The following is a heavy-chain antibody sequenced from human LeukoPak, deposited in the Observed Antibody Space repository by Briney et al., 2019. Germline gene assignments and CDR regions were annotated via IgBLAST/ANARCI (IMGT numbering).Heavy chain of an antibody. D-gene: IGHD2-2*01. V-gene: IGHV3-53*01. CDR3: ARYCSSTSCYPANDAFDI. CDR1: GFTFSSNY. J-gene: IGHJ3*02. CDR2: IYSGGST. Sequence: PGGSLRLSCAASGFTFSSNYMSWVRQAPGKGLEWVSVIYSGGSTYYADSVKGRFTISRDNSKNTLYLQMNSLRAEDTAVYYCARYCSSTSCYPANDAFDIWGQGTMVTVSS.